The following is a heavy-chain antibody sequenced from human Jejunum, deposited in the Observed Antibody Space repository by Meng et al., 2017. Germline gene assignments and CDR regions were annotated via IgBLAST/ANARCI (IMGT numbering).Heavy chain of an antibody. J-gene: IGHJ4*02. CDR3: ARGVGSSNWLYFDY. Sequence: VQLVQSGGEVKKPGASVKVSCKASGYTFTSYYIHWVRLAPGQGLEWMGIISPSSGSTTYAQKFQGRVTMTRDTSTSTVYMELSSLSSEDTAVYYCARGVGSSNWLYFDYWGQGTLVTVSS. CDR1: GYTFTSYY. V-gene: IGHV1-46*01. D-gene: IGHD6-13*01. CDR2: ISPSSGST.